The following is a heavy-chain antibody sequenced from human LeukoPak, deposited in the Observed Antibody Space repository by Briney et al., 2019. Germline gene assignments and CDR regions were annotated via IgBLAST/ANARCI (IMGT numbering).Heavy chain of an antibody. V-gene: IGHV1-8*03. Sequence: ASVKVSCKASGYTFTSYDINWVRQATGQGLEWMGWMNPNSGNTGYAQKFQGRVTITRNTSISTAYMELSSLRSEDTAVYYCARAGDRSSYFSVFGDYWGQGTLVTVSS. CDR2: MNPNSGNT. J-gene: IGHJ4*02. CDR1: GYTFTSYD. CDR3: ARAGDRSSYFSVFGDY. D-gene: IGHD3-22*01.